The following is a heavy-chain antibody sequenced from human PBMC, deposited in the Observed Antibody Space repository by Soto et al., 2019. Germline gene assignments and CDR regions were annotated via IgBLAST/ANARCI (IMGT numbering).Heavy chain of an antibody. CDR3: ARYQIGEGFTA. J-gene: IGHJ5*02. CDR2: MNPHSDT. Sequence: QVQLVQSGAEVKRPGASVKVSCKASGYTYTNLDINWVRQASGQGLEWMGWMNPHSDTGFAQKFQGRVTLTRDTPTSTVYMELTSLRFYDTAVCYCARYQIGEGFTAWGQGTPVTVSS. CDR1: GYTYTNLD. V-gene: IGHV1-8*01.